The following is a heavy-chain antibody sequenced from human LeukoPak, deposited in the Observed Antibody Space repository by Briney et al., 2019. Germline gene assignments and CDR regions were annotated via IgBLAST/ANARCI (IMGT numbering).Heavy chain of an antibody. CDR2: IYHSGST. J-gene: IGHJ4*02. CDR3: AREEVTTYLDY. D-gene: IGHD4-17*01. CDR1: GHSISSGYY. Sequence: SETLSLTCTVSGHSISSGYYWGWIRQPPGKGLEWIGSIYHSGSTYYNPSLKSRVPISVDTSKNQFSLKLSSVTAADTAVYYCAREEVTTYLDYRGQGTLVTVSS. V-gene: IGHV4-38-2*02.